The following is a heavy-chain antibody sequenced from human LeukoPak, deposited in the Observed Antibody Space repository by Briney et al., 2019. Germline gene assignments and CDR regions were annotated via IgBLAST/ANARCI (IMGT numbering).Heavy chain of an antibody. D-gene: IGHD6-19*01. CDR1: GYSFTSYW. Sequence: KVGESLKISCKGSGYSFTSYWIGWVRQMRGKGLEWMGIIYPGDSDTSYSPSFQGQVTISADKSISTAYLQWSSLKASDTAMYYCARAAGQWLADAFDIWAQGPMVTVSS. CDR2: IYPGDSDT. CDR3: ARAAGQWLADAFDI. J-gene: IGHJ3*02. V-gene: IGHV5-51*01.